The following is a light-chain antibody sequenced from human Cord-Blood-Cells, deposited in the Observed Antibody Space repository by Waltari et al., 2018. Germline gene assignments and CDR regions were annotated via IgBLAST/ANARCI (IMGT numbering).Light chain of an antibody. V-gene: IGKV3-11*01. CDR3: QQRSNWPPIT. CDR1: QSVSSY. Sequence: EIVLTQSQATMSLSPGERAPLSCRASQSVSSYLAWSQHKPGQAPRLLIYDASNRATGIPARFSGSGSGTDFTLTISSLEPEDFAVYYCQQRSNWPPITFGQGTRLEIK. J-gene: IGKJ5*01. CDR2: DAS.